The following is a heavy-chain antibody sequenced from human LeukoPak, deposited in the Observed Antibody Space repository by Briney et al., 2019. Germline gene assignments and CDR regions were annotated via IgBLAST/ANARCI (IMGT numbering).Heavy chain of an antibody. CDR3: ARAAFIYYGSGSFSDY. D-gene: IGHD3-10*01. Sequence: SETLSLTCTVSGGSISSYYWSWIRQPPGKGLEWIGYIYYSGSTYYNPSLKSRVTISVDTSKNQFSLKLSSVTAADTAVYYCARAAFIYYGSGSFSDYWGQGTLVTVSS. V-gene: IGHV4-59*08. CDR2: IYYSGST. CDR1: GGSISSYY. J-gene: IGHJ4*02.